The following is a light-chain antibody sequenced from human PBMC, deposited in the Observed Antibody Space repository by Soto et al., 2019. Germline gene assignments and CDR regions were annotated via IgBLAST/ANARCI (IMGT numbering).Light chain of an antibody. J-gene: IGLJ1*01. CDR3: SSYTSSSTPYV. V-gene: IGLV2-14*01. CDR1: SSDVGGYNY. Sequence: QSVLTQPASLSGSPGQSITISCTGTSSDVGGYNYVSWYQQHPGKAPKLMIYDVSNRPSGVSNRFPGSKSGNTASLTISGLQAEDEADYYCSSYTSSSTPYVFGTGTKVTVL. CDR2: DVS.